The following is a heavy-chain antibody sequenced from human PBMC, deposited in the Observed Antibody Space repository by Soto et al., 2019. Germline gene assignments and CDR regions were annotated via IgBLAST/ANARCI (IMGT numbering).Heavy chain of an antibody. CDR1: GFTFDDFA. Sequence: EVQLVESGGGLVQPGRSLRLSCAASGFTFDDFAMLWVRQVPGKAREWVSGISWSSGSLDYADSVKRRFTISSDNAKNSLYLQMNSLRAEDTALYDCARGLNFCSGSYILFDAFDVWGQGTLVSVSS. V-gene: IGHV3-9*01. CDR2: ISWSSGSL. CDR3: ARGLNFCSGSYILFDAFDV. J-gene: IGHJ3*01. D-gene: IGHD3-10*02.